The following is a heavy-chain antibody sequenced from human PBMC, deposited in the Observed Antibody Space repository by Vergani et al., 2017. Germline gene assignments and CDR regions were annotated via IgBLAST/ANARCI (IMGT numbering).Heavy chain of an antibody. Sequence: QITLRESGPTLVKPTQTLTLTCTFSGFSLTTGGEGVGWIRQPPGRALEGLAFVYWNDDERYSPSLKSRVTITKDTSKNEVILTMATMDPVDTATYYCVLILGYFVWDGAVDVLGPGTMVTVSS. D-gene: IGHD3-10*02. J-gene: IGHJ3*01. CDR3: VLILGYFVWDGAVDV. V-gene: IGHV2-5*01. CDR2: VYWNDDE. CDR1: GFSLTTGGEG.